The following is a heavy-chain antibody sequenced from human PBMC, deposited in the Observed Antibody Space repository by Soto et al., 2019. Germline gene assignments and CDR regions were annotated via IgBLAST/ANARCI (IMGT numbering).Heavy chain of an antibody. CDR1: GGTFSSYA. V-gene: IGHV1-69*13. CDR2: IIPIFGTA. D-gene: IGHD2-2*02. J-gene: IGHJ6*02. Sequence: GASVKVSCKASGGTFSSYAISWVRQAPGQGLEWMGGIIPIFGTANYAQKFQGRVTITADESTSTAYMELSSLRSEDTAVYYCARSNCSSTSCYTGGDYYGMDVWGQGNTVTVSS. CDR3: ARSNCSSTSCYTGGDYYGMDV.